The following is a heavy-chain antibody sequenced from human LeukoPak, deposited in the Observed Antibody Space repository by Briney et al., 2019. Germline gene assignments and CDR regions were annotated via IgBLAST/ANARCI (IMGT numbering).Heavy chain of an antibody. CDR3: AKGVQYGRFDP. CDR1: GFIFGDYA. Sequence: GGSLRLSCAASGFIFGDYAMHWVRQAPGKGLEWVSGISWNGGSIGYADSVMGRFTISRDNAKNSLYLQMNSLRAEDTALYYCAKGVQYGRFDPWGQGTLVTVSS. CDR2: ISWNGGSI. V-gene: IGHV3-9*01. J-gene: IGHJ5*02. D-gene: IGHD3-10*01.